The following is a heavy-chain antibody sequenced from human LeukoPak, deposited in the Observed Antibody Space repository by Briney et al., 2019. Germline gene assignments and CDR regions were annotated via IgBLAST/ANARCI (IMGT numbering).Heavy chain of an antibody. D-gene: IGHD3-10*01. CDR3: ARDDPALVRGVIPRPFDY. CDR2: INPNSGGT. Sequence: GASVKVSCKASGYTFSTYGISWVRQAPGQGLEWMGWINPNSGGTNYAQKFQGRVTMTRDTSISTAYMELSRLRSDDTAVYYCARDDPALVRGVIPRPFDYWGQGTLVTVSS. J-gene: IGHJ4*02. V-gene: IGHV1-2*02. CDR1: GYTFSTYG.